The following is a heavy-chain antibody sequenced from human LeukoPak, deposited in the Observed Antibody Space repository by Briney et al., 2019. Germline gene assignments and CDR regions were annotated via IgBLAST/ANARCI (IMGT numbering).Heavy chain of an antibody. CDR3: ARAPITSPFYFDY. D-gene: IGHD2-2*01. CDR1: GFAFAEHG. Sequence: AGGSLRLSCTASGFAFAEHGMSWVRQVPGKGLEWVSGINWSGGSTGYADPLRGRFTISRDNAKNSLYLQMDSLRAEETALYYCARAPITSPFYFDYWGQGTLVTVSS. V-gene: IGHV3-20*04. CDR2: INWSGGST. J-gene: IGHJ4*02.